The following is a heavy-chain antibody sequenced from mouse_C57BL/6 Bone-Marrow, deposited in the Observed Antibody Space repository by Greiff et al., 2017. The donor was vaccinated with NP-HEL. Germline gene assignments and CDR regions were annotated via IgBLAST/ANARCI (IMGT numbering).Heavy chain of an antibody. Sequence: VQLQQSGTVLARPGASVKMSCKTSGYTFTSYWMHWVKQRPGQGLEWIGAIYPGNSDTSYNQTFKGKAKLTAVTSASTAYMELSSLTTEDSAVYYCTRTESLLAMDYWGQGTSVTVSS. J-gene: IGHJ4*01. D-gene: IGHD6-2*01. CDR3: TRTESLLAMDY. V-gene: IGHV1-5*01. CDR1: GYTFTSYW. CDR2: IYPGNSDT.